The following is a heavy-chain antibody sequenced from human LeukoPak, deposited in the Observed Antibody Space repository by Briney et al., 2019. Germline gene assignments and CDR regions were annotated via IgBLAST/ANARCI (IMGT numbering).Heavy chain of an antibody. CDR2: ISTSGNTI. Sequence: GGSLRLSCAASGFTFSDYYMTWIRQAPGKGLEWVSSISTSGNTIYYADAVKGRFTVSRDDAKNSLYLQMNSLRVEDTAVYYCARESLNGAYNWFDPWGQGTLVTVSS. D-gene: IGHD1-26*01. V-gene: IGHV3-11*01. CDR3: ARESLNGAYNWFDP. J-gene: IGHJ5*02. CDR1: GFTFSDYY.